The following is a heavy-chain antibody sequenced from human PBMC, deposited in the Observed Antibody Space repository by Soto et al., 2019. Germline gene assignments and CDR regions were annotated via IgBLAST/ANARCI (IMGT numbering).Heavy chain of an antibody. CDR3: ARVNYDILTGYPPHWFDP. V-gene: IGHV5-51*01. D-gene: IGHD3-9*01. CDR1: GYSFTSYW. J-gene: IGHJ5*02. CDR2: IYPGDSDT. Sequence: GESLKISCKGSGYSFTSYWIGWVRQMPGKGLEWMGIIYPGDSDTRYSPSFQGQVTISADKSISTAYLQWSSLKASDTAMYYCARVNYDILTGYPPHWFDPWGQGTLVTVSS.